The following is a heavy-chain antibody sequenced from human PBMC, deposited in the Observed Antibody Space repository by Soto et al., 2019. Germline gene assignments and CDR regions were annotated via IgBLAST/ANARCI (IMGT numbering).Heavy chain of an antibody. Sequence: GGSLRLSCAASGFTFSSYAMHWVRQAPGKGLEWVAVISYDGSNKYYADSVKGRFTISRDNSKNTLYLQMNSLRAEDTAVYSCARDSNWGSRSDAFDIWGQGTMVTVSS. CDR1: GFTFSSYA. D-gene: IGHD7-27*01. V-gene: IGHV3-30*04. J-gene: IGHJ3*02. CDR2: ISYDGSNK. CDR3: ARDSNWGSRSDAFDI.